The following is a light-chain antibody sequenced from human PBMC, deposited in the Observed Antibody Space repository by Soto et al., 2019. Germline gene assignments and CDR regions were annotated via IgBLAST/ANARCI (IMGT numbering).Light chain of an antibody. J-gene: IGKJ1*01. CDR3: QQSYVTPWT. V-gene: IGKV1-39*01. CDR1: QDISSS. Sequence: DIQMTQSPSSLSASIGDRVTISCRASQDISSSLNWYQHKSGKAPKLLIYAASGLHSGVPSRFSGSGSGTDFTLTISSLQPEECSTYDCQQSYVTPWTFGQGTKVDI. CDR2: AAS.